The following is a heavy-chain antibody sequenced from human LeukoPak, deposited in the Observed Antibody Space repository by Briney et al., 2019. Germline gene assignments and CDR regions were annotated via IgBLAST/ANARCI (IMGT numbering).Heavy chain of an antibody. J-gene: IGHJ4*02. Sequence: PGGSLRLSCAASGFTFSSYAMSWVRQAPGKGLEWVSAISGSGGSTYYADSVKGRFTISRDNSKNTLYLQMNSLRAEDTAVYYCAKDLHYDFWSGYYIIGDYWGQGTLVTVSS. CDR2: ISGSGGST. CDR3: AKDLHYDFWSGYYIIGDY. V-gene: IGHV3-23*01. CDR1: GFTFSSYA. D-gene: IGHD3-3*01.